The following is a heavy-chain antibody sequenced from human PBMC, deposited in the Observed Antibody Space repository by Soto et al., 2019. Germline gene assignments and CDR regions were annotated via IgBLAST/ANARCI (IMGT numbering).Heavy chain of an antibody. J-gene: IGHJ4*02. Sequence: ASVKVSCKASGYTFTGYYMHWVRQAPGQRLECMGWINAGNGDTRYSQKFQGRVTFTRDTSASTAYMELSSLRSEDTAVYYCARDLMVRAVTVPGYWGQGTLVTVSS. CDR3: ARDLMVRAVTVPGY. CDR1: GYTFTGYY. CDR2: INAGNGDT. D-gene: IGHD3-10*01. V-gene: IGHV1-3*01.